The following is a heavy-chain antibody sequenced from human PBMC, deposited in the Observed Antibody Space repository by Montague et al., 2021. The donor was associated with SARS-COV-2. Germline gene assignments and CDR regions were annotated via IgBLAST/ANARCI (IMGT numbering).Heavy chain of an antibody. J-gene: IGHJ4*02. CDR1: GFTFSSYE. Sequence: SLRLSCAASGFTFSSYEMNWVRQAPGKGLEWVSCISSSGSTIYYADSVKGRFTISRDNAKNSLYLQMNSLRAEDTAVYYCARDGALYSSGWWGGDFDYWGQGTLVTVSS. V-gene: IGHV3-48*03. CDR2: ISSSGSTI. CDR3: ARDGALYSSGWWGGDFDY. D-gene: IGHD6-19*01.